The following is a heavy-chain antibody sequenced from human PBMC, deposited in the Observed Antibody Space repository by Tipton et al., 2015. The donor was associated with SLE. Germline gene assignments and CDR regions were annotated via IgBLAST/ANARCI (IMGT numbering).Heavy chain of an antibody. J-gene: IGHJ4*02. D-gene: IGHD7-27*01. V-gene: IGHV4-39*07. CDR2: SSYGGST. CDR3: GRITGDLGIDH. Sequence: LRLSCTVSGVSISSSNHYWGWIRQPPGKGLEWIGSSSYGGSTNYNPSLKSRLIISVDTSSNQFSLKLSSVTAADTAVYFCGRITGDLGIDHWGQGTLVTVSS. CDR1: GVSISSSNHY.